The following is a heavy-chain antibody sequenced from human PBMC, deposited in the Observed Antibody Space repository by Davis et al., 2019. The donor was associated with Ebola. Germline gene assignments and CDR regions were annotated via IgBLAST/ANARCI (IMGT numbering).Heavy chain of an antibody. D-gene: IGHD4-11*01. V-gene: IGHV3-23*01. CDR1: GFTFSRSA. J-gene: IGHJ4*02. CDR2: ISTGGGVT. Sequence: GGSLRLSCTASGFTFSRSAMSWVRQAPGKGLEWVSGISTGGGVTIYADSVKGRFTISRDNSKNTLYLQMNSLRGEDTAVYYCAKRSDYRSFDYWGQGTLVTVSS. CDR3: AKRSDYRSFDY.